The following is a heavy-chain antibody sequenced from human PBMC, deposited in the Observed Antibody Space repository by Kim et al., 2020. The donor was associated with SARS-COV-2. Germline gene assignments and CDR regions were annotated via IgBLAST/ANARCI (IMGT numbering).Heavy chain of an antibody. CDR1: GYTFTGQY. CDR3: PRAEEGD. D-gene: IGHD3-16*01. Sequence: ASVKVSCKASGYTFTGQYMHWVRQAPGQGLEWMGWINPKTGGTNYAQKFQGRVTVTRDTSITTAYMELSSLRSDDTAIYFCPRAEEGDWGQGTLVTVSS. CDR2: INPKTGGT. V-gene: IGHV1-2*02. J-gene: IGHJ4*02.